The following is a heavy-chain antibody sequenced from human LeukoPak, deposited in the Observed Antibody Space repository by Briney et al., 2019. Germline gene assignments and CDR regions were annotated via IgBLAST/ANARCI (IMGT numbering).Heavy chain of an antibody. D-gene: IGHD2-2*01. CDR1: GFTFSSYA. Sequence: PGGSLRLSCAASGFTFSSYAMHWVRQAPGKGLEWVAFIRFDGGNKYYADSAKGRFTISRDNSKNTLYLQMNSLRAEDTAIYYCAKDMGYCSSATCYGLDYWGQGTLVTVSS. CDR2: IRFDGGNK. J-gene: IGHJ4*02. CDR3: AKDMGYCSSATCYGLDY. V-gene: IGHV3-30*02.